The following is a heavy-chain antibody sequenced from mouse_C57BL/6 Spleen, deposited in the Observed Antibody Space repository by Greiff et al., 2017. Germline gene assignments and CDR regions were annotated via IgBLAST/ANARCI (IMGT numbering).Heavy chain of an antibody. D-gene: IGHD1-1*01. J-gene: IGHJ2*01. CDR3: ARWDTTFDY. CDR1: GYTFTSYW. CDR2: IDPSDSYT. Sequence: VQLQQPGAELVKPGASVKLSCKASGYTFTSYWMQWVKQRPGQGLEWIGEIDPSDSYTNYNQKFKGKATLTVDTSSSTAYMQLSSLTSEDSAVYYCARWDTTFDYWGQGTTLTVSS. V-gene: IGHV1-50*01.